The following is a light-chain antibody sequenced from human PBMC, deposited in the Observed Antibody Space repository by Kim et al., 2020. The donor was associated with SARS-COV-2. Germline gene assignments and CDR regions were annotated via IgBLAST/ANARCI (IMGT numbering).Light chain of an antibody. V-gene: IGKV3-20*01. CDR2: GAS. CDR1: QTVTSSY. J-gene: IGKJ1*01. CDR3: QQYGSSPAT. Sequence: SPGERATLSCRARQTVTSSYLAWYQQKPGQAPRLLIYGASSRATGISDRFSGSGSGTDFTLTISRLEPEDFAVYYCQQYGSSPATFGQGTKVDIK.